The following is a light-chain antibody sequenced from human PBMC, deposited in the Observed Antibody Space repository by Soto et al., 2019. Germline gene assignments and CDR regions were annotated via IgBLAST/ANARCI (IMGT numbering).Light chain of an antibody. V-gene: IGKV1-5*01. Sequence: DIQMTQSPSTLSGSVGDRVTITCRASQTISSWLAWYQQKPGKAPKLLIYDASSLETGVPSRFSGSASGTEFTLTISSLQPDDFATYYCQQYNSYSWTFGQGTKVDIK. CDR3: QQYNSYSWT. J-gene: IGKJ1*01. CDR1: QTISSW. CDR2: DAS.